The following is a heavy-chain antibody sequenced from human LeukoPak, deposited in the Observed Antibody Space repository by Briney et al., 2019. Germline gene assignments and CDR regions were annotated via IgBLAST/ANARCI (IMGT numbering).Heavy chain of an antibody. V-gene: IGHV1-2*02. CDR1: GYTFTGYY. Sequence: ASVKVSCKASGYTFTGYYXXXXXXXXXXXXXXXXXXXPNSGXTNYAQKFXGXXXXXRDTSIXXAYMELSRLRSDDTAVYYCARGSSYGYYYYYYYMDVWGKGTTVTVSS. J-gene: IGHJ6*03. CDR3: ARGSSYGYYYYYYYMDV. D-gene: IGHD5-18*01. CDR2: XXPNSGXT.